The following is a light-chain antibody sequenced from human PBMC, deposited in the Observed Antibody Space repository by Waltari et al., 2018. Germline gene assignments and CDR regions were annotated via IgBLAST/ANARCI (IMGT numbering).Light chain of an antibody. CDR3: HQYYNSSPYT. J-gene: IGKJ2*01. CDR1: QSVSDW. CDR2: KAS. V-gene: IGKV1-5*03. Sequence: DIQMTQSPSALSASVGDRVTITCRASQSVSDWVAWYQQKPGKAPKLLIHKASTLQRGVPSRFSGSGSGTEFTLTISSLQPDDFATYYCHQYYNSSPYTFGQGTKLEI.